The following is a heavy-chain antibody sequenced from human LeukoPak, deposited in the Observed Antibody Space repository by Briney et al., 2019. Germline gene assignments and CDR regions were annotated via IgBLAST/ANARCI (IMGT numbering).Heavy chain of an antibody. Sequence: SQTLSLTCAISGDSVSSNSAAWNWIRQSPSRGLEWLGRTYYRSKWYNDYAVSVKSRIAINPDTSKNQFSLRLNSVTPEDTAVYYCARQDYYYDLYYFDYWGQGTLVTVSS. D-gene: IGHD3-22*01. CDR2: TYYRSKWYN. CDR3: ARQDYYYDLYYFDY. J-gene: IGHJ4*02. CDR1: GDSVSSNSAA. V-gene: IGHV6-1*01.